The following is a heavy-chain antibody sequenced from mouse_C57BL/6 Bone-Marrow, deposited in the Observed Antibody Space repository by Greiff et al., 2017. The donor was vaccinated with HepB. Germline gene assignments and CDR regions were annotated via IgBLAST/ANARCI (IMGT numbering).Heavy chain of an antibody. J-gene: IGHJ2*01. Sequence: EVQLQQSGAELVKPGASVKLSCTASGYNIKDYYMNWVKQRTEKGLEWIGRIDPEDGETKYAPKFQGKATITADTSSNTAYLQLSSLTSEDTAVYFCSKWEWGFPDYWGQGTTLTVSS. D-gene: IGHD4-1*01. CDR2: IDPEDGET. CDR3: SKWEWGFPDY. CDR1: GYNIKDYY. V-gene: IGHV14-2*01.